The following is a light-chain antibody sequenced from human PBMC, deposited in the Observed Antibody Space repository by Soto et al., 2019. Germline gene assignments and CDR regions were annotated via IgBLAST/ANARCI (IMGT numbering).Light chain of an antibody. Sequence: EILMTQSPATLSVSPGERATLSCRASQSVSSNLAWYQQKPGQAPRLLIYGASTRATGIPARFSGSGFGTEFTLPISSLQSEDFAVYYCQQYNNWPPWTFGQGTKVEIK. CDR1: QSVSSN. CDR2: GAS. V-gene: IGKV3-15*01. CDR3: QQYNNWPPWT. J-gene: IGKJ1*01.